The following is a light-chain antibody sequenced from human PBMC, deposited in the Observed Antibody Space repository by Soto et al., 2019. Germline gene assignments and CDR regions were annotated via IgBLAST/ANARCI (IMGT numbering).Light chain of an antibody. Sequence: QSALTQPASVSGSPGQSITISCTGTSSDVGGYNSVSWYQHHPGEAPKLMIYEVSNRPSGVSNRFSGSKSGNTASLTISGLQAEDEADYYCSSYTTSGSFEVFGGGTKVTVL. J-gene: IGLJ3*02. CDR3: SSYTTSGSFEV. CDR2: EVS. CDR1: SSDVGGYNS. V-gene: IGLV2-14*01.